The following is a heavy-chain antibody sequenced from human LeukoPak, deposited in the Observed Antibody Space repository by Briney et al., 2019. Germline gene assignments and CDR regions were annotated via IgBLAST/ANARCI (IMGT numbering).Heavy chain of an antibody. J-gene: IGHJ4*02. Sequence: SETLSLTCTVSGGSISSYYWSWIRQPPGKGLEWIGYIYYSGSTNYNPSLKSRVTISVDTSKNQFSLKLSSVTAADTAVYYCARGLWIFGVVTHFDYWGQGTLVAVSS. V-gene: IGHV4-59*12. CDR1: GGSISSYY. D-gene: IGHD3-3*01. CDR3: ARGLWIFGVVTHFDY. CDR2: IYYSGST.